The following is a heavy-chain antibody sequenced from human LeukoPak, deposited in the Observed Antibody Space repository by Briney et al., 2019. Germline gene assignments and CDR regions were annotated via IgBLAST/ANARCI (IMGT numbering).Heavy chain of an antibody. CDR2: ISSSSSNI. D-gene: IGHD6-13*01. CDR1: GFTFSSYS. CDR3: ARDNPPAAIAAAGSDY. J-gene: IGHJ4*02. Sequence: PGGSLRLSCAASGFTFSSYSMNWVRQAPGKGLEWVSSISSSSSNIYYADSVKGRFTISRDNAKNSLYLQMNSLRAEDTAVYYWARDNPPAAIAAAGSDYGSEETLLTVPS. V-gene: IGHV3-21*01.